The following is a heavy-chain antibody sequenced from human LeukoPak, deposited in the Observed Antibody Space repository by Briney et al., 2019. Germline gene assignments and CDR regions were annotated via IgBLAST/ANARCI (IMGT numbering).Heavy chain of an antibody. CDR3: ARGVEFWSGPTDAFDI. CDR2: IYYSGNT. Sequence: SETLSLTCTVSGGSISSSNYYWGWIRQPPGKGLEWIGSIYYSGNTYYNPSLKSRVTISVDTSKNQFSLKLSSVTAADTAVYYCARGVEFWSGPTDAFDIWGQGTMVTVSS. V-gene: IGHV4-39*07. J-gene: IGHJ3*02. CDR1: GGSISSSNYY. D-gene: IGHD3-3*01.